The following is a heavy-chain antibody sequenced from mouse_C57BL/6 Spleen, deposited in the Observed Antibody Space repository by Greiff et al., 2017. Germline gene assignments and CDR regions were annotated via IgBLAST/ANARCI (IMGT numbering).Heavy chain of an antibody. J-gene: IGHJ4*01. Sequence: EVQLQQSGPELVKPGASVKIPCKASGYTFTDYNMDWVKQSHGKSLEWIGDINPNNGGTIYNQKFKGKATLTVDKSSSTAYMELRSLTSEDTAVYYCARWGGSSLYYAMDYWGQGTSVTVSS. V-gene: IGHV1-18*01. D-gene: IGHD1-1*01. CDR2: INPNNGGT. CDR1: GYTFTDYN. CDR3: ARWGGSSLYYAMDY.